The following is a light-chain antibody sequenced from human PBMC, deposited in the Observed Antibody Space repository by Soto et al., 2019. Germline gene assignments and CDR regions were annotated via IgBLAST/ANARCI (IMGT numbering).Light chain of an antibody. CDR1: QSVSSN. V-gene: IGKV3-15*01. CDR3: QYYTNWPTIT. J-gene: IGKJ5*01. CDR2: GSS. Sequence: EVVMTQSPATLSVSPGERATLSCRASQSVSSNLAWYQQKLGQAPRLLIYGSSTRAAGIPARFSGSGSGTEFTLTISSLQSEDFAVYYCQYYTNWPTITFGQGTQGEIK.